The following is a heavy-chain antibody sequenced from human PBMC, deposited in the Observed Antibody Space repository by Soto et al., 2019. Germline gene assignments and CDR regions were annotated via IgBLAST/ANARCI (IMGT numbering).Heavy chain of an antibody. CDR1: GFTFSSYG. V-gene: IGHV3-30*03. CDR3: ATDPSDY. CDR2: ISYDGSNK. J-gene: IGHJ4*02. Sequence: QVQLVESGGGVVQPGRSLRLSCAASGFTFSSYGMHWVRQAPGKGLEWVAVISYDGSNKYYADSVKGRFTISRDNSKNTLYLQMNSLRAEDTAVYYCATDPSDYWGQGTLVTVSS. D-gene: IGHD2-2*01.